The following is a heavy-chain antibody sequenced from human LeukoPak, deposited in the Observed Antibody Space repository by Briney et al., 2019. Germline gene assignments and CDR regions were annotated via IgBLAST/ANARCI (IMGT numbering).Heavy chain of an antibody. CDR3: ARRAIYDFWSGYLDRSFDY. CDR1: GGSSSGYY. D-gene: IGHD3-3*01. Sequence: SETLSLTCAVYGGSSSGYYWSWIRQPPGKALEWIGEINHSGSTNYNPSLKSRVTISVDTSKNQFSLKLSSVTAADTAVYYCARRAIYDFWSGYLDRSFDYWGQGTLVTVSS. CDR2: INHSGST. V-gene: IGHV4-34*01. J-gene: IGHJ4*02.